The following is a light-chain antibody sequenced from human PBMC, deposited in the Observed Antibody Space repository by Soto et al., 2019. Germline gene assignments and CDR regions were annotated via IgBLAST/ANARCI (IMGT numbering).Light chain of an antibody. J-gene: IGKJ5*01. CDR1: QGISSY. Sequence: AIRLTQSPYSLSASTLDRATLTCRASQGISSYLAWYQQKPGKAPKLLIYAASTLQSGVPSRFSGSGSGTDFTLTISCLQSEDFATYYCQQYYSYPITFGQGTRLEIK. CDR3: QQYYSYPIT. CDR2: AAS. V-gene: IGKV1-8*01.